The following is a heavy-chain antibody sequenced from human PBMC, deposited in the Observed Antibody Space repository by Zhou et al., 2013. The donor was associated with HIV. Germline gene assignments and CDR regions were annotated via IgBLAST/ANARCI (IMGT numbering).Heavy chain of an antibody. CDR3: ARAVYLAVPFDY. CDR2: IIPILGIA. D-gene: IGHD2-2*01. V-gene: IGHV1-69*04. J-gene: IGHJ4*02. CDR1: GGTFSSYA. Sequence: QVQLVQSGAEVKKPGSSVKVSCKASGGTFSSYAISWVRQAPGQGLEWMGRIIPILGIANYAQKFQGRVTITADKSTSTAYMELSSLRSEDTAVYYCARAVYLAVPFDYWGQGTLVTVSS.